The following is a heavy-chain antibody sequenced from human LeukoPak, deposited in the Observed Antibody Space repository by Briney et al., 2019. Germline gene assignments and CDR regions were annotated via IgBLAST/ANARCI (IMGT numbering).Heavy chain of an antibody. CDR2: IRPSNGNR. D-gene: IGHD6-19*01. Sequence: ASVKVSCRTSGYDFSTYGITWVRQAPAQGLEYMGWIRPSNGNRNYAQKVQDRVTLTTDTSTSTVYMELRSLRSDDTAVYYCARAFSASKSCDYWGRGPLVTVSS. J-gene: IGHJ4*02. V-gene: IGHV1-18*01. CDR3: ARAFSASKSCDY. CDR1: GYDFSTYG.